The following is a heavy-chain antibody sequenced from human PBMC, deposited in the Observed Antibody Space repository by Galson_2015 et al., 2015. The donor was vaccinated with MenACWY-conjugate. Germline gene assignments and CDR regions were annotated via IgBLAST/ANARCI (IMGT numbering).Heavy chain of an antibody. V-gene: IGHV3-30*03. CDR1: GFTFSSYG. D-gene: IGHD4-23*01. CDR3: ATQAPYGGSPH. J-gene: IGHJ4*02. CDR2: ISYDGSNK. Sequence: SLRLSCAASGFTFSSYGMHWVRQAPGKGLEWVAVISYDGSNKYYADSVKGRFTISRDNSKNTLYLQMNSLRAEDTAVYYCATQAPYGGSPHWGQGTLVTVSS.